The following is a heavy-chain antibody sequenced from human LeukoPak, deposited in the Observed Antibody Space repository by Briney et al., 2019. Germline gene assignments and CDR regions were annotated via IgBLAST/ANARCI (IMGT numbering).Heavy chain of an antibody. Sequence: SETLSLTCTVSGASISSSSNYWGRIRQPPGKGLEWIGSIYYSGSTYYNPSLKSRVTISVDTSKNQFSLKLSSVTAADTAMYYCARLYCSGGSCYSGLGSADYWGQGTLVTVAS. V-gene: IGHV4-39*01. D-gene: IGHD2-15*01. CDR1: GASISSSSNY. J-gene: IGHJ4*02. CDR2: IYYSGST. CDR3: ARLYCSGGSCYSGLGSADY.